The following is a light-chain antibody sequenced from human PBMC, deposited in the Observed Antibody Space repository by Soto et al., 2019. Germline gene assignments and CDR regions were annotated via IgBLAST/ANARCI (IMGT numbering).Light chain of an antibody. CDR1: GGSIAYNY. CDR3: QSYNGSNYVV. V-gene: IGLV6-57*01. J-gene: IGLJ7*01. Sequence: NFMLAQPHSVSESPGKTVTISCTGSGGSIAYNYVQWYRQRPGSSPTIVIYEDDQRPSGVPDRFSGSIDSSSNSASLTISGLKTEDEDDYYCQSYNGSNYVVFGGGTQLTVL. CDR2: EDD.